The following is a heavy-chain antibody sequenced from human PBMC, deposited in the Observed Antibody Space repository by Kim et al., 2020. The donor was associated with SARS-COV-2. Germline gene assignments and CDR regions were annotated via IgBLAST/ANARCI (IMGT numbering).Heavy chain of an antibody. CDR2: IRSGGTGI. Sequence: GGSLRLSCATSGFTVTDYWMHWVRQAPGKVLVWVSRIRSGGTGISYADSVKGRFTISRDNVNNTLYLQMNNLRAEDTALYYCTSDTVLYGLDVWGQGTPVTVSS. CDR3: TSDTVLYGLDV. J-gene: IGHJ6*02. D-gene: IGHD4-4*01. CDR1: GFTVTDYW. V-gene: IGHV3-74*01.